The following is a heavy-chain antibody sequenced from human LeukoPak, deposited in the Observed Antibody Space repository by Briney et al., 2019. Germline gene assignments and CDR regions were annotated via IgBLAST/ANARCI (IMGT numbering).Heavy chain of an antibody. CDR2: IYSSGGT. Sequence: PSETLSLTCTVSGGSISSDYWSWIRQPAGKGLEWIGRIYSSGGTNYNPSLKTRVTMSVDTSKNQFSLKLRSVTAADTAVYYCARGRRSRVDYWGQGTLVTVSS. J-gene: IGHJ4*02. CDR3: ARGRRSRVDY. D-gene: IGHD6-13*01. CDR1: GGSISSDY. V-gene: IGHV4-4*07.